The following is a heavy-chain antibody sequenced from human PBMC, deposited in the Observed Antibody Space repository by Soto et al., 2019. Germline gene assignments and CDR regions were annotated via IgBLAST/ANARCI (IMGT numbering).Heavy chain of an antibody. V-gene: IGHV4-34*01. CDR2: IYHSGNT. CDR3: SRLTLIRGVPTKFDQ. Sequence: SLTCTVSGGSISSYYWGWIRQPPGKGLEWIGEIYHSGNTNYIPSLKRRVTISVDKSKNQFSLKLIFVTAADTAVYYCSRLTLIRGVPTKFDQWGQGILVTVS. J-gene: IGHJ4*02. D-gene: IGHD3-10*01. CDR1: GGSISSYY.